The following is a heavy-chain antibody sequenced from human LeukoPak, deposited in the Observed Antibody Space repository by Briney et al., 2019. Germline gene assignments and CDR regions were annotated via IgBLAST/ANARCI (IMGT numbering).Heavy chain of an antibody. V-gene: IGHV3-33*01. Sequence: GRSLRLSCAASGFTFSSYGMHWVRQAPGKGLEWVAVIWYDGSNKYYADSVKGRFTISRDNSKNTLYLQMNSLRAEDTAVYYCAGDVPITMVRGVPGFDPWGQGTLVTVSS. J-gene: IGHJ5*02. CDR1: GFTFSSYG. CDR2: IWYDGSNK. CDR3: AGDVPITMVRGVPGFDP. D-gene: IGHD3-10*01.